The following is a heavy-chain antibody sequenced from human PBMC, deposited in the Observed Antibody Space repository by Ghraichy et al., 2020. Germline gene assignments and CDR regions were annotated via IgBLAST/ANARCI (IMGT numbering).Heavy chain of an antibody. CDR3: ARRDILVGSSTSFDS. CDR2: ISTSASD. J-gene: IGHJ5*01. Sequence: SQTLSLTCTVSGVSLSSTTDFWGWVRQPPGKGLEWLATISTSASDNHNPSLKSRVTVSIDTSKSQFSLKVRSVTAADTAVYYCARRDILVGSSTSFDSWGQGRLVTVS. V-gene: IGHV4-39*07. D-gene: IGHD2-21*01. CDR1: GVSLSSTTDF.